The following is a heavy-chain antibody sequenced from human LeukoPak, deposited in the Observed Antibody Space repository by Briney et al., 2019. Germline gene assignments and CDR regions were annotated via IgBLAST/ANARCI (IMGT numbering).Heavy chain of an antibody. D-gene: IGHD3-3*01. CDR3: ARVPRNYDFWSGSFDY. CDR2: ISSSSSYI. J-gene: IGHJ4*02. CDR1: GFTFSSYS. Sequence: KPGGSLRLSCAASGFTFSSYSMNWVRQAPGKGLEWVSSISSSSSYIYYADSVKGRFTISRDNAKNSLYLQMNSLRAEDTAVYCCARVPRNYDFWSGSFDYWGQGTLVTVSS. V-gene: IGHV3-21*01.